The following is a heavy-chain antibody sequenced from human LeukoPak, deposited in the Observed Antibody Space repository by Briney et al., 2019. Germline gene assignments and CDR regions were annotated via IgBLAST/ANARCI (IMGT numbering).Heavy chain of an antibody. D-gene: IGHD3-10*01. CDR2: IIPIFGTA. CDR1: GGTFSSYA. V-gene: IGHV1-69*13. Sequence: SVKVSCKASGGTFSSYAISGVRQAPGQGLEWMGGIIPIFGTANYAQKFQGRVTITADESTSTAYMELSSLRSEDTAVYYCARSPMVRGVIISWFDPWGQGTLVTVSS. CDR3: ARSPMVRGVIISWFDP. J-gene: IGHJ5*02.